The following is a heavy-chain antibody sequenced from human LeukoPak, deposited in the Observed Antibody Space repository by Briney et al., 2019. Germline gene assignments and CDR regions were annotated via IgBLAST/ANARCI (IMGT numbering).Heavy chain of an antibody. V-gene: IGHV4-61*02. D-gene: IGHD3-22*01. CDR1: GGSISSGSYY. CDR3: ARDTANYYDSSGYYPNYYYYYMDV. CDR2: IYTSGST. J-gene: IGHJ6*03. Sequence: SETLSLTCTVSGGSISSGSYYWSWIRQPAGKGLEWIGRIYTSGSTNYNPSLKSRVTISVDTSKNQFSRKLSSVTAADTAVYYCARDTANYYDSSGYYPNYYYYYMDVWGKGTTVTVSS.